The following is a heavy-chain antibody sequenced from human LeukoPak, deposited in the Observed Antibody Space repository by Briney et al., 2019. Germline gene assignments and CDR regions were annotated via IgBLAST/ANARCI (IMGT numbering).Heavy chain of an antibody. CDR1: GFTFSRYG. V-gene: IGHV3-30*02. Sequence: GGSLRLSCAASGFTFSRYGMHWVRQAPGKWLEWVAFIRYDGSNKYYADSVKGRFTISRDNSKNTLYLQMNSLRAEDTAVYYCAKDRPYSVYYFDYWGQGTLVTVSS. D-gene: IGHD2-21*01. CDR2: IRYDGSNK. CDR3: AKDRPYSVYYFDY. J-gene: IGHJ4*02.